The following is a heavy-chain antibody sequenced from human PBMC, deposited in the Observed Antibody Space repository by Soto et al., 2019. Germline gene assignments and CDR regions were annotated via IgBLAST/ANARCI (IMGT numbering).Heavy chain of an antibody. D-gene: IGHD6-19*01. CDR1: GFTFSSYG. V-gene: IGHV3-33*01. J-gene: IGHJ2*01. CDR3: AREPLSGGWYSWYFDL. CDR2: IWYDGSNK. Sequence: QVQLVESGGGVVQPGRSLRLSCAASGFTFSSYGMHWVRQAPGKGLEWVAVIWYDGSNKYYADSVKGRFTISRDYSKNTLYVQMNSLSAEDTAVYYCAREPLSGGWYSWYFDLWGRGTLVTVSS.